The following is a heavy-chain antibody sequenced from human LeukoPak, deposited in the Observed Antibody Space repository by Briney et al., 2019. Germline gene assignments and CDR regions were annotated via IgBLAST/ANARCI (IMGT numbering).Heavy chain of an antibody. CDR1: GFTLSSYW. V-gene: IGHV3-74*01. CDR2: INSDETIS. J-gene: IGHJ1*01. Sequence: QPGGSLRLSCAACGFTLSSYWMHWVRQVPNQGLMWVSRINSDETISEYVDSVNGRFTISRDNAKNTLYLQMNSLRAEDTAVYFCLYVGYFQHWGQGTLVTVSS. CDR3: LYVGYFQH. D-gene: IGHD1-26*01.